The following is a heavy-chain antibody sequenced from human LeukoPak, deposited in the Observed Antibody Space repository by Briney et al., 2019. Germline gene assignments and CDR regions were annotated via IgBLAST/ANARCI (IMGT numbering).Heavy chain of an antibody. CDR1: GGTFSSYA. J-gene: IGHJ4*02. CDR3: ATGSYSSGWYRLG. V-gene: IGHV1-69*05. CDR2: IIPIFGTA. Sequence: SVKVSCKASGGTFSSYAISWVRQAPGQGHEWMGRIIPIFGTANYAQKFQGRVTITTDESTSTAYMELSSLRSEDTAVYYCATGSYSSGWYRLGWGQGTLVTVSS. D-gene: IGHD6-19*01.